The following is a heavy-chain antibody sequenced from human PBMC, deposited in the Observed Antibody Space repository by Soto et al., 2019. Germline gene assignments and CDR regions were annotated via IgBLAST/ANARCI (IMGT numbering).Heavy chain of an antibody. CDR1: GFTFSNFA. D-gene: IGHD2-2*01. Sequence: GGPLRLSCAASGFTFSNFAMNWVRQAPGKGLEWVSAISGRGGTTYYADSVQGRFTISRDNSKNTLYLQMNSLRAEDTALYFCAKRDTTSPRGAFDIWGQGTMVTVSS. V-gene: IGHV3-23*01. CDR3: AKRDTTSPRGAFDI. CDR2: ISGRGGTT. J-gene: IGHJ3*02.